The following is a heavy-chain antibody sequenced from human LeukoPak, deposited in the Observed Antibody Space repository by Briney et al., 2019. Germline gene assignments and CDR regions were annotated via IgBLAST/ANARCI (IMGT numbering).Heavy chain of an antibody. CDR1: GGSISSYY. Sequence: SETLSLTCTVSGGSISSYYWSWIRQPPGKGLEWIWYIYYSGSTDYNPSLKSRVTISVDTSKNQFSLKLSSVTAADTAVYYCARGSSGWYYFDYWGQGTLVTVSS. J-gene: IGHJ4*02. CDR2: IYYSGST. CDR3: ARGSSGWYYFDY. V-gene: IGHV4-59*01. D-gene: IGHD6-19*01.